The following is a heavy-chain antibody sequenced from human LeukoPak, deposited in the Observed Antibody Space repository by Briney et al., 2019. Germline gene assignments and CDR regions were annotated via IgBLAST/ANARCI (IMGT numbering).Heavy chain of an antibody. V-gene: IGHV3-23*01. J-gene: IGHJ4*02. CDR3: AKPIFRQMAAAGEFDY. CDR1: GGTFSSYA. Sequence: SCKASGGTFSSYAMSWVRQAPGKGLEWVSSVSGSGGSTYYADSVKGRFTISRDNSKNTLYLQMNSLRAEDTAVYYCAKPIFRQMAAAGEFDYWGQGTLVTVSS. D-gene: IGHD6-13*01. CDR2: VSGSGGST.